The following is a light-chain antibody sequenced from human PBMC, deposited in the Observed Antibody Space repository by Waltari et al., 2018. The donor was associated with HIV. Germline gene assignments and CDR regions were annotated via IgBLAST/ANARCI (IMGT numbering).Light chain of an antibody. J-gene: IGLJ1*01. CDR1: TSNIGGNT. CDR3: AAWDDSLKGGA. V-gene: IGLV1-44*01. Sequence: SASRTPGQRVTISCSGSTSNIGGNTVSWYQQLRGTAPKLLIYSNNQRPSGVPDRFSGSTSGTSASLVISGLQSEDEADYYCAAWDDSLKGGAFGPGTKVTVL. CDR2: SNN.